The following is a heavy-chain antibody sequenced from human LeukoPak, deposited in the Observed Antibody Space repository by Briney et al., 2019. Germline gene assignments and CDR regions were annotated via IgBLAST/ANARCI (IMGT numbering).Heavy chain of an antibody. V-gene: IGHV3-11*01. J-gene: IGHJ5*02. D-gene: IGHD3-16*02. CDR2: ISSNGRTI. Sequence: GGSLRLSCAASKYTFRDYYMGWVRQAPGKGLEWIAYISSNGRTIYYADSVRGRFTISRDNDKSSMYLLMNSLRVDDTAVYYCVRDSPRVRGWFDPWGQGTLVTVSS. CDR1: KYTFRDYY. CDR3: VRDSPRVRGWFDP.